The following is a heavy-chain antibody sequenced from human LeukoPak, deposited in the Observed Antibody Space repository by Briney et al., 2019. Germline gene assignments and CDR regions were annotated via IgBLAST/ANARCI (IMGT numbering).Heavy chain of an antibody. J-gene: IGHJ6*02. CDR1: GGSISSYY. CDR2: IYTSGST. V-gene: IGHV4-4*07. Sequence: PSETLSLTCTVSGGSISSYYWSWIRQPAGKGLEWIGRIYTSGSTNYNPPLKSRVTMSVDTSKNQFSLKLSSVTAADTAVYYCARDLVPAAISSPYYYYGMDVWGQGTTVTVSS. CDR3: ARDLVPAAISSPYYYYGMDV. D-gene: IGHD2-2*01.